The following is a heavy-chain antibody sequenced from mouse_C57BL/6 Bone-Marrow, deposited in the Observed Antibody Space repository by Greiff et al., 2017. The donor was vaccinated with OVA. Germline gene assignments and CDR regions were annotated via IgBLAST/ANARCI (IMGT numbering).Heavy chain of an antibody. J-gene: IGHJ1*03. Sequence: DVKRVESEGGLVQPGSSMKLSCTASGFTFSDYYMAWVRQVPEKGLEWVANINYDGSSTYYLDSLKSRFIISRDNAKNILYLQMSSLKSEDTATYYCARGWDWYFDVWGTGTTVTVSS. V-gene: IGHV5-16*01. CDR1: GFTFSDYY. CDR3: ARGWDWYFDV. D-gene: IGHD4-1*01. CDR2: INYDGSST.